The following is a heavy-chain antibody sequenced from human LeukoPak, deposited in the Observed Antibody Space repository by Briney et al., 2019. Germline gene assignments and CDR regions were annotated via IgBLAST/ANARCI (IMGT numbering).Heavy chain of an antibody. CDR3: ARREYYDGDGAFDI. CDR1: GGSISSSGYY. Sequence: TPETPSLPCTVSGGSISSSGYYWGWIREPPGKGLEWIVSIYYSGSTYYTPSLKSRVTISVDTSKNQFSLKLSSVTAADTAVYYCARREYYDGDGAFDIWGQGTMVTVSS. D-gene: IGHD3-3*01. J-gene: IGHJ3*02. CDR2: IYYSGST. V-gene: IGHV4-39*01.